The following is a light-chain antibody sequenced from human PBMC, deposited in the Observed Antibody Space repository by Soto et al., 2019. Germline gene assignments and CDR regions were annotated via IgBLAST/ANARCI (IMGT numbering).Light chain of an antibody. Sequence: EIVLTQSPGTLSLSAGERATLSCRASQSVSSSYLAWYQQTPGQAPRLLIYGASTRATGIPARFSGSGSGTEFTLTISSLQSEDFAIYYCQQYNKWPPITFGQGTRLEIK. V-gene: IGKV3-15*01. J-gene: IGKJ5*01. CDR2: GAS. CDR3: QQYNKWPPIT. CDR1: QSVSSSY.